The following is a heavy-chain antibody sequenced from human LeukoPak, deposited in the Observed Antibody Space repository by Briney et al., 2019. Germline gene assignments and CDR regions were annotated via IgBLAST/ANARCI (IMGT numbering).Heavy chain of an antibody. Sequence: GVSLRLSCAASGFTVSAYAMAWVRQAPGKGLEWVSTIYDDNTYYADSVRGRFTISRDNSKNTLYVQMNSLRDEDTAVYYCAKDQRWESPHYLDSWGQGTLVTVSS. D-gene: IGHD1-26*01. CDR3: AKDQRWESPHYLDS. V-gene: IGHV3-23*01. CDR1: GFTVSAYA. J-gene: IGHJ4*02. CDR2: IYDDNT.